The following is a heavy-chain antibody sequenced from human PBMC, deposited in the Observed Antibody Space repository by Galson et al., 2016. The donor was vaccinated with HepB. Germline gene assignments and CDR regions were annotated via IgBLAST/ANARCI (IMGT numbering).Heavy chain of an antibody. D-gene: IGHD3-16*01. Sequence: SLRLSCAASGFMFSTYDMHWVRQVPGKGLEWVAMIYYDGTIKYFSDSVKGRFGISRNNSKNTLYLQMNSLRDDDTAIYFCARGGAGGHRFDWFFDFWGRGTLLTVSS. CDR3: ARGGAGGHRFDWFFDF. V-gene: IGHV3-33*01. CDR2: IYYDGTIK. CDR1: GFMFSTYD. J-gene: IGHJ2*01.